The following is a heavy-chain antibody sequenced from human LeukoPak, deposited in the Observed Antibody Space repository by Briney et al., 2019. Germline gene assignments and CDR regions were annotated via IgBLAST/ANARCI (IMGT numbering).Heavy chain of an antibody. CDR1: GFTFSSYW. V-gene: IGHV3-7*01. CDR3: ARDRGTNGDYHRGYFDY. CDR2: IKQDGSEK. Sequence: GGSLRLSCAASGFTFSSYWMSWVRQAPGKGLEWVANIKQDGSEKYYVDSVKGRFTISRDNAKNSLYLQMNSLRAEDTAVYYCARDRGTNGDYHRGYFDYWGQGTLVTVSS. J-gene: IGHJ4*02. D-gene: IGHD1-1*01.